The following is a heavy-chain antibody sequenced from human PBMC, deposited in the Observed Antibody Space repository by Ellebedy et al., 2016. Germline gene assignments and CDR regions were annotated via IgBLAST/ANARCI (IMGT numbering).Heavy chain of an antibody. J-gene: IGHJ4*02. D-gene: IGHD5-24*01. CDR3: ARDSVTDGYNYDYLDY. CDR1: GFTFSSYA. V-gene: IGHV3-30-3*01. CDR2: ISYDGSNK. Sequence: GESLKISCAASGFTFSSYAMHWVRQAPGKGLEWVAVISYDGSNKYYADSVKGRFTISRDNAKNSLYLQMNSLRAEDSALYYCARDSVTDGYNYDYLDYWGQGTLVTVSS.